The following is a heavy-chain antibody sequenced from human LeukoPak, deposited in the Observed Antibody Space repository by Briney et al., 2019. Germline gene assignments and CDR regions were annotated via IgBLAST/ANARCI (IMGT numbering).Heavy chain of an antibody. CDR1: GYSISSGYY. V-gene: IGHV4-38-2*02. D-gene: IGHD3-10*01. J-gene: IGHJ4*02. Sequence: SETLSLTCTVSGYSISSGYYWGWIRQPPGKGLEWIGSIYHSGSTYYNPSLKSRVTISVDTSKNQFSLKLSSVTAADTAVYYCARGVLLWFGDLGGYFDYWGQGTLVTVSS. CDR2: IYHSGST. CDR3: ARGVLLWFGDLGGYFDY.